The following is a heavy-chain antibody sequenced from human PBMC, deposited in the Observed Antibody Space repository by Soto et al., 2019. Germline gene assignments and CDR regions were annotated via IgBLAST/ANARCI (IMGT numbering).Heavy chain of an antibody. Sequence: PGGSLSLSSAASGFTFSSYAMHWVRQAPGKGLEGVAVISYDGSNKYYADSVKGRCTISRDNSKNTLYLQMNSLRAEDTAVYYCARDPDCSSTSCRHLNHGMDVWGQGTTFIVSS. V-gene: IGHV3-30-3*01. J-gene: IGHJ6*02. CDR3: ARDPDCSSTSCRHLNHGMDV. CDR2: ISYDGSNK. D-gene: IGHD2-2*01. CDR1: GFTFSSYA.